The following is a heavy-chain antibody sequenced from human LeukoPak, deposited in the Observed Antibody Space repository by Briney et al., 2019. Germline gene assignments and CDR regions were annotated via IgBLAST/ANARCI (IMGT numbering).Heavy chain of an antibody. V-gene: IGHV4-4*02. D-gene: IGHD6-6*01. CDR3: ARATRAARHFDY. CDR1: GGSISSSNW. Sequence: SETLSLTCAVSGGSISSSNWWSWVRQPHGKGLEWIVSMYYSGSTYNNPSLKSRVTISVDTSKNQFSLKLSSVTAADTAVYYCARATRAARHFDYWGQGTLVTVSS. CDR2: MYYSGST. J-gene: IGHJ4*02.